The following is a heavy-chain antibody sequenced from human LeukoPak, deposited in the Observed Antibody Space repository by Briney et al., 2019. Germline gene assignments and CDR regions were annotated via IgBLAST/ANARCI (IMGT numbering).Heavy chain of an antibody. D-gene: IGHD3-3*01. CDR3: ARGARNALWSGYFGDSRFDP. CDR2: MNPNSGNT. J-gene: IGHJ5*02. V-gene: IGHV1-8*01. CDR1: GYTFISYG. Sequence: ASVKVSCKASGYTFISYGFSWVRQAPGQGLEWMGWMNPNSGNTGYAQKFQGRVTMTRNTSISTAYMELSSLRSEDTAVYYCARGARNALWSGYFGDSRFDPWGQGTLVTVSS.